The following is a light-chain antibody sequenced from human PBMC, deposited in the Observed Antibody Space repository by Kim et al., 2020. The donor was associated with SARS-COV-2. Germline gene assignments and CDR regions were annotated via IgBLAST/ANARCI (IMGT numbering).Light chain of an antibody. CDR3: QQYNNWPPWT. V-gene: IGKV3-15*01. CDR1: QSVNSK. CDR2: GAS. J-gene: IGKJ1*01. Sequence: SAGERATLSCRASQSVNSKLAWYQQKPGQAPRLLISGASSRASGVPARFSGTGSGTEFTLTISSLQSEDFAVYYCQQYNNWPPWTFGQGTKVDIK.